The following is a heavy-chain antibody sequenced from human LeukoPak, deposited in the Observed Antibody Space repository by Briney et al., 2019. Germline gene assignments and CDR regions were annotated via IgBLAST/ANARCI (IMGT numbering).Heavy chain of an antibody. CDR1: GYTFTSYA. CDR2: INAGNGNT. J-gene: IGHJ4*02. V-gene: IGHV1-3*01. CDR3: ARGPTTHLFY. D-gene: IGHD4-17*01. Sequence: GASVKVSCKASGYTFTSYAMHWVRQAPGRRLEWMGWINAGNGNTKYSQKFQGRVTMTRDTSTSTVYMELSSLRSEDTAVYYCARGPTTHLFYWGQGTLVTVSS.